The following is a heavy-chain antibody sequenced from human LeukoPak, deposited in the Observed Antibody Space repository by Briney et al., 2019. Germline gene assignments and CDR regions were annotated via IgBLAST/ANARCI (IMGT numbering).Heavy chain of an antibody. CDR3: SRDSGMVVGTVLHW. Sequence: GGSLRLSCEASGFTFDSYTMQWVRQPPGKGLECVSLIAWDGSFEYYADSVKGRFTISRDNSKNSLYLQMNALRPEDTAFYYCSRDSGMVVGTVLHWWGEGTLVTVSS. D-gene: IGHD1-7*01. V-gene: IGHV3-43*01. CDR2: IAWDGSFE. CDR1: GFTFDSYT. J-gene: IGHJ4*02.